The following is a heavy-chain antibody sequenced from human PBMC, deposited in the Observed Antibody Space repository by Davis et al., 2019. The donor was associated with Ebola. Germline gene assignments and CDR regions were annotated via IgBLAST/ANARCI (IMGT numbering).Heavy chain of an antibody. J-gene: IGHJ4*02. D-gene: IGHD3-10*01. Sequence: GGSLRLSCAASGFTFSSYSMNWVRQAPGKGLEWVSYISSSSSTIYYADSVKGRFTISRDNSKNTLYLQMNSLRAEDTAVYYCAKDVQLWFGELLYTPTVGYFDYWGQGTLVTVSS. V-gene: IGHV3-48*01. CDR3: AKDVQLWFGELLYTPTVGYFDY. CDR2: ISSSSSTI. CDR1: GFTFSSYS.